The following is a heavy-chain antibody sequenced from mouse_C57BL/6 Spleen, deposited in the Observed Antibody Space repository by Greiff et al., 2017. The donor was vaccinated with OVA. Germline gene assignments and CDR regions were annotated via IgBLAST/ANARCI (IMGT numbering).Heavy chain of an antibody. Sequence: VQLQQSGAELVKPGASVKLSCKASGYTFTSYWMHWVKQRPGQGLEWIGMIHPNSGSTNYNEKFKSKATLTVDKSSSTAYMQLSSLTSEDSAVDDCARITTVVASMDYWGQGTSVTVSS. V-gene: IGHV1-64*01. D-gene: IGHD1-1*01. J-gene: IGHJ4*01. CDR1: GYTFTSYW. CDR2: IHPNSGST. CDR3: ARITTVVASMDY.